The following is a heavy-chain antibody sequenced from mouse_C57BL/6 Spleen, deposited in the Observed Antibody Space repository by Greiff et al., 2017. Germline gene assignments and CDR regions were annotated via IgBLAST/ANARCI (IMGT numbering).Heavy chain of an antibody. V-gene: IGHV1-53*01. J-gene: IGHJ2*01. Sequence: QVQLQQPGTELVKPGASVKLSCKASGYTFTSYWMHWVKQRPGQGLEWIGNINPSNGGTNYNEKFKSKATLTVDKSSSSAYMQLSSLTSEDSAVYYCARSGGMVTYYFDYGGQGTTLTVSS. D-gene: IGHD2-2*01. CDR3: ARSGGMVTYYFDY. CDR2: INPSNGGT. CDR1: GYTFTSYW.